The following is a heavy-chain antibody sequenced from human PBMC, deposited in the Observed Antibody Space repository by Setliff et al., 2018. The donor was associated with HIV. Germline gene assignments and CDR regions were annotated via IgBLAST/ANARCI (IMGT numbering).Heavy chain of an antibody. Sequence: SETLSLTCTVSGGSISSGSYYWSWIRQPAGKGLEWIGSIYHTGITYDNPSLKSRVTISVDTSKNQISLRLSSVTAADTAVYYCARLSGGMVPNYWGQGTLVTVSS. CDR3: ARLSGGMVPNY. J-gene: IGHJ4*02. D-gene: IGHD3-10*01. CDR2: IYHTGIT. CDR1: GGSISSGSYY. V-gene: IGHV4-39*01.